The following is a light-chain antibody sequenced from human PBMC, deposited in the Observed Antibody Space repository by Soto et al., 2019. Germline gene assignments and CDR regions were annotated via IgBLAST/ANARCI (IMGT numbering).Light chain of an antibody. Sequence: EIVLTQSPGTLSLSPGERATLSCRASQSVSSYLAWYQQKPGQAPRLLIYDASNRATGIPARFSGSGSGTDFTLTISSLEPEDFAVYYCQQRSNWPPTLGQGTKVDIK. J-gene: IGKJ1*01. V-gene: IGKV3-11*01. CDR3: QQRSNWPPT. CDR1: QSVSSY. CDR2: DAS.